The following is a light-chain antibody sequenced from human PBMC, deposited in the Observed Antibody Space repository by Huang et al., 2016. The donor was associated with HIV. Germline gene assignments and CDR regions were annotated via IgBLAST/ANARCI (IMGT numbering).Light chain of an antibody. CDR1: QRSGTN. Sequence: EIVMTQSPTTLSLSPGERATLSCRARQRSGTNLAWYQQNPGQAPSLLIYGGSTRASGIPDRFSGSGSGTEFSLTIYSLQAEDFAVYYCQQYQVWPPATFGQGTRVEIK. CDR3: QQYQVWPPAT. J-gene: IGKJ1*01. V-gene: IGKV3-15*01. CDR2: GGS.